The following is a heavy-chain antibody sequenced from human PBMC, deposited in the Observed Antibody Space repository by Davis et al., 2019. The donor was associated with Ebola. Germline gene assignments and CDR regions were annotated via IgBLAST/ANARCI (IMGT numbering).Heavy chain of an antibody. CDR3: ARQLRYFDWPHQGYFDY. D-gene: IGHD3-9*01. CDR2: ISYDGSNK. CDR1: GFTFSNFA. Sequence: GESLKISCAASGFTFSNFAMHWVRQAPGKGLEWVAVISYDGSNKEYADSVKGRFTISRDNSKNTLYLQMNSLRAGDTAVYYCARQLRYFDWPHQGYFDYWGQGTLVTVSP. J-gene: IGHJ4*02. V-gene: IGHV3-30*04.